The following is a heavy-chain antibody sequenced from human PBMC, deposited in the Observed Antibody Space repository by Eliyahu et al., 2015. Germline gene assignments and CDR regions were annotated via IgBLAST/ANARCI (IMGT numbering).Heavy chain of an antibody. CDR3: AKDREGYHYYGMDV. D-gene: IGHD3-16*02. J-gene: IGHJ6*02. CDR2: ISWNSGSI. V-gene: IGHV3-9*01. CDR1: GFXFDDYA. Sequence: EVQLVESGGGLVQXGRSLRLSCAASGFXFDDYAMHWVRQAPGKGLEWVSGISWNSGSIDYADSVKGRFTISRDNAKNSLYLQMNSLRAEDTALYYCAKDREGYHYYGMDVWGQGTTVTVSS.